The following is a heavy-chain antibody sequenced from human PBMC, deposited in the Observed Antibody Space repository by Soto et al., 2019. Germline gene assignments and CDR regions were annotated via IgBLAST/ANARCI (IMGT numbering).Heavy chain of an antibody. CDR1: GFSLTNTRMA. Sequence: QVTLKESGPVLVKPTETLTLTCNVSGFSLTNTRMAVSWFRHPPGKALEWLAHLFSTDEKSYSPSLTGRLTISKDTSKSQVILSMTNVNPVDTATYYCARTTSNIAVAGPEFYYWGQGIPVTVSS. CDR2: LFSTDEK. J-gene: IGHJ4*02. V-gene: IGHV2-26*01. CDR3: ARTTSNIAVAGPEFYY. D-gene: IGHD6-19*01.